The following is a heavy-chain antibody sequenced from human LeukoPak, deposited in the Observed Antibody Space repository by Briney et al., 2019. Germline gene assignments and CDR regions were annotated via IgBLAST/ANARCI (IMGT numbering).Heavy chain of an antibody. Sequence: GGSLRLSCAASGFTFSSYWMSWVRQAPGKGLEWVANIKQDGSEKYYVDSVKGRFTISRDNAKNSLYLQMNSLRAEDTAVYYCAREGSSGPFDYFDYWGQGTLVTVSS. V-gene: IGHV3-7*01. D-gene: IGHD6-19*01. CDR1: GFTFSSYW. J-gene: IGHJ4*02. CDR3: AREGSSGPFDYFDY. CDR2: IKQDGSEK.